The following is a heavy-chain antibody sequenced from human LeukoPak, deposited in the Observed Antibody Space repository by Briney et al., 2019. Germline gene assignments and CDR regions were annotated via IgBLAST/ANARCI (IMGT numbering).Heavy chain of an antibody. CDR1: GGSISSGSYY. CDR2: IYTSGST. J-gene: IGHJ4*02. Sequence: SETLSLTCTVSGGSISSGSYYWYWIRQPAGKGLEWIGHIYTSGSTNYNPSLKSRVTISLDTSKNQFSLKLTSVTAADTAVYYCTRGRGIWGQGTLVTVSS. D-gene: IGHD3-10*01. CDR3: TRGRGI. V-gene: IGHV4-61*09.